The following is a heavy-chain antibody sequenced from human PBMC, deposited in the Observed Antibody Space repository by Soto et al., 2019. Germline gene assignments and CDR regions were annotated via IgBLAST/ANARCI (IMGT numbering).Heavy chain of an antibody. V-gene: IGHV4-59*01. CDR3: ARVAYCSGGSCYFAPYFDY. D-gene: IGHD2-15*01. CDR1: GGSISSYY. CDR2: IYYSGST. J-gene: IGHJ4*02. Sequence: SETLSLTCTVSGGSISSYYWSWIRQPPGKGLEWIGYIYYSGSTNYNPSLKSRVTISVDTSKNQFSLKLSSVTAADTAVYYCARVAYCSGGSCYFAPYFDYWGQETLVTVSS.